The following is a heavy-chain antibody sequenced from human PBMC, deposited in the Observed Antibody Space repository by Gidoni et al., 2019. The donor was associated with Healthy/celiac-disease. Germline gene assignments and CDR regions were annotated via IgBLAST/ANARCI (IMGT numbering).Heavy chain of an antibody. D-gene: IGHD4-17*01. CDR3: ATLDYATYYYYYGMDV. J-gene: IGHJ6*02. V-gene: IGHV3-48*02. CDR2: ISSSSSTI. Sequence: EVQLVESGGGLVQPGGSLRLSCAASGFTFSSYSMNWVRQAPGKGLEWVSYISSSSSTIYYADSVKGRFTISRDNAKNSLYLQMNSLRDEDTAVYYCATLDYATYYYYYGMDVWGQGTTVTVSS. CDR1: GFTFSSYS.